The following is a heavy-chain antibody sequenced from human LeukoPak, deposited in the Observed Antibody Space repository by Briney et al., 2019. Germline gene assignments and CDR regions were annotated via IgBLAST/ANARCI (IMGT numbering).Heavy chain of an antibody. CDR2: INHSGST. V-gene: IGHV4-34*01. CDR3: ARVLSSGYCSSTSCYSPFDY. Sequence: SSETLSLTCAVYGGSFSGYYWSWVRQPPGKGLEWIGEINHSGSTNYNPSLKSRVTISVDTSKNQFSLKLSSVTAADTAVYYCARVLSSGYCSSTSCYSPFDYWGQGTLVTVSS. D-gene: IGHD2-2*02. J-gene: IGHJ4*02. CDR1: GGSFSGYY.